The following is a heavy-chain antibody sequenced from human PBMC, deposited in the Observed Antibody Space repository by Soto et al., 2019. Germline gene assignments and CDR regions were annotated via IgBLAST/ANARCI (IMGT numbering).Heavy chain of an antibody. CDR3: ARSISSGWKDDHYYYYYGMDV. D-gene: IGHD6-19*01. CDR2: IYYSGST. J-gene: IGHJ6*02. CDR1: GGSISSGGYY. V-gene: IGHV4-31*03. Sequence: SETLSLTCTVSGGSISSGGYYWSWIRQHPGKGLEWIGYIYYSGSTYYNPSLKSRVTISVDTSKNQFSLKLSSVTAADTAVYYCARSISSGWKDDHYYYYYGMDVWGQGTTVTVSS.